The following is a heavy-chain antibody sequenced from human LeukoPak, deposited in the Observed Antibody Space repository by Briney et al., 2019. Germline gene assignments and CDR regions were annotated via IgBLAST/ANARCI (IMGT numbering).Heavy chain of an antibody. Sequence: KPGESLKISCKGSGYSFTSYWIGWVRPMPGNGLEWMGIIYPGDSDTRYSPSFQGQVTISADKSISTAYLQWSSLKASDTAMYYCARPYYDSSGYYDAFDIWGQGTMVTVSS. D-gene: IGHD3-22*01. J-gene: IGHJ3*02. V-gene: IGHV5-51*03. CDR3: ARPYYDSSGYYDAFDI. CDR2: IYPGDSDT. CDR1: GYSFTSYW.